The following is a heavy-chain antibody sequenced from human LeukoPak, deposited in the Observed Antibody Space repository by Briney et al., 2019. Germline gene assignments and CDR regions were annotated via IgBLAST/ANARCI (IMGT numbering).Heavy chain of an antibody. J-gene: IGHJ4*02. V-gene: IGHV3-7*01. D-gene: IGHD3-16*02. CDR1: GFTFSSYW. CDR2: IKQDGSEK. Sequence: GGSLRLSCAASGFTFSSYWMSWVRQAPGKGLEWVANIKQDGSEKYYVDSVKGRFTISRDNAKNSLYLQMNSLRAEDTAVYYCARGLMDDYVWGSYRFPFDYWGQGTLVTVSS. CDR3: ARGLMDDYVWGSYRFPFDY.